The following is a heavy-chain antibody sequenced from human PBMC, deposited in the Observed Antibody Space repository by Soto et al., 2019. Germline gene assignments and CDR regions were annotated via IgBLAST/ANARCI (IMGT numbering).Heavy chain of an antibody. Sequence: GGSLRLSCTASGFTFSSDWMHWVRQAPGKGLVWVSRINSDGSNTKYADSVKGRFTISRDNAKNTLYLQMNSLRAEDTAVYYCARSTGGNNWFDPWGQGTLVTVSS. V-gene: IGHV3-74*03. CDR1: GFTFSSDW. D-gene: IGHD7-27*01. CDR2: INSDGSNT. CDR3: ARSTGGNNWFDP. J-gene: IGHJ5*02.